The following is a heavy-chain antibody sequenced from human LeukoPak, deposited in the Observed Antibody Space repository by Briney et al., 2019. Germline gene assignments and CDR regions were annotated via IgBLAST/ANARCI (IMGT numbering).Heavy chain of an antibody. V-gene: IGHV3-30*02. CDR3: VKDLIRDKWFGES. CDR1: GFTFSDYG. Sequence: HPGGSLRLSCAASGFTFSDYGMHWVRQAPGKGLEWVAFIRFEGTEKYYADSLEGRFTISRDNSKNTLYLQMNSLRREDTAMYYCVKDLIRDKWFGESWGQGTLVTVSS. J-gene: IGHJ5*02. D-gene: IGHD3-10*01. CDR2: IRFEGTEK.